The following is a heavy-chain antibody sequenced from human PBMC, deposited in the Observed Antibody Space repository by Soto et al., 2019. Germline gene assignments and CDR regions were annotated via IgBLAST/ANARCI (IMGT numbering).Heavy chain of an antibody. J-gene: IGHJ5*02. D-gene: IGHD3-10*02. CDR3: ARGVRGVIIRSGNWFDP. V-gene: IGHV4-31*03. CDR2: IYYSGST. CDR1: GGSISSGGYY. Sequence: SETLSLTCTVSGGSISSGGYYWSWIRQHPGKGLEWIGYIYYSGSTYYNPSLKSRVTISVDTSKNQFSLKLSSVTAADTAVYYCARGVRGVIIRSGNWFDPWGQGTLVTVSS.